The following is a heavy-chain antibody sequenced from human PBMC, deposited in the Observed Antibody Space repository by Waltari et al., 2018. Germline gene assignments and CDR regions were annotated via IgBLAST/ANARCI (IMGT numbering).Heavy chain of an antibody. D-gene: IGHD2-21*01. CDR2: ITPLFGTA. J-gene: IGHJ2*01. CDR3: ASRLYCGGDCYSPYWYFDL. Sequence: QVQLVQSGAEVKKPGSSVKVSCKASGGTFSSYAISWVRQAPGQGLEWMGAITPLFGTANYAQKVQGRVTITTDESTSTAYMELSSLRSEDTAVYYCASRLYCGGDCYSPYWYFDLWGRGTLVTVSS. V-gene: IGHV1-69*05. CDR1: GGTFSSYA.